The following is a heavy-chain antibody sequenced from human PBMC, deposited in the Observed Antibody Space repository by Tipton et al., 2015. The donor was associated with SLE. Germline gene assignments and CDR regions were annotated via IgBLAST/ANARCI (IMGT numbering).Heavy chain of an antibody. V-gene: IGHV4-39*07. CDR1: GGSISSTSHY. D-gene: IGHD2-2*01. J-gene: IGHJ5*02. Sequence: TLSLTCTVSGGSISSTSHYWGWIRQPPGKGLEWIGSIYHSGSTNFNPSLKSRVTILVDTSQNQVSLRLNSVTAADTAVYYCAREGRLIFYEYQSPSWFDAWGQGTLVTVSS. CDR2: IYHSGST. CDR3: AREGRLIFYEYQSPSWFDA.